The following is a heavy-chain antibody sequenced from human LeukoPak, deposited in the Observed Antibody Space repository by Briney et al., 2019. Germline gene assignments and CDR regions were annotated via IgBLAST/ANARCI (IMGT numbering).Heavy chain of an antibody. CDR3: AKRPPGSGLDY. V-gene: IGHV3-30*18. CDR1: GFTFSSYE. CDR2: ISYDGSNK. J-gene: IGHJ4*02. D-gene: IGHD3-10*01. Sequence: GGSLRLSCAASGFTFSSYEMNWVRQAPGKGLEWVAVISYDGSNKYYADSVKGRFTISRDNSKNTLYLHMTSLRAEDTAVYYCAKRPPGSGLDYWGQGTLVTVSS.